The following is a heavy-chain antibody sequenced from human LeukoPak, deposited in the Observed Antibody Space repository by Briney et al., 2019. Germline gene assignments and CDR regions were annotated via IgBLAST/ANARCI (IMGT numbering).Heavy chain of an antibody. D-gene: IGHD6-19*01. V-gene: IGHV5-51*01. Sequence: GESLKISCKGSGYSFTSYWIGWVRQMPGKGLEWMGIIYPGDSDTRYRPSCQGQVTISADKSISTAYLQWSSLKASDTAMYYCARHRKSSGWYEDAFDIWGQGTMVTVSS. CDR2: IYPGDSDT. CDR3: ARHRKSSGWYEDAFDI. J-gene: IGHJ3*02. CDR1: GYSFTSYW.